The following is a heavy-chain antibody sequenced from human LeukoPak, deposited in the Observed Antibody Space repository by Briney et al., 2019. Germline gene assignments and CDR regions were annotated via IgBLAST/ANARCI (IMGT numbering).Heavy chain of an antibody. CDR1: GHSISSSSHY. V-gene: IGHV4-39*01. J-gene: IGHJ4*02. CDR2: IYYSGTT. CDR3: ARHGSNWYDFDY. D-gene: IGHD6-13*01. Sequence: PSETLSLTCTVSGHSISSSSHYWGWIRQPPGKGLEWIGSIYYSGTTYYNPSLKSRVIISEDTNKTQFSLKLRSVTAADTAVYYCARHGSNWYDFDYWGQGTLVTVSS.